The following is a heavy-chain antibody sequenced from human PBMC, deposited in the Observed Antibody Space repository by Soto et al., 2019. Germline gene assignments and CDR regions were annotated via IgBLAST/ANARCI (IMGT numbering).Heavy chain of an antibody. CDR2: INPKTGGT. CDR1: LYTFTLYY. Sequence: AASVXVSFKSSLYTFTLYYIHLLRQAAGQGLEWMGWINPKTGGTNYAQKFQGRVTMTRDTSITTAYMELRSLISEDTAVYYCARQKDRGIVEDGFEFWGPGTLV. CDR3: ARQKDRGIVEDGFEF. V-gene: IGHV1-2*02. D-gene: IGHD6-13*01. J-gene: IGHJ4*02.